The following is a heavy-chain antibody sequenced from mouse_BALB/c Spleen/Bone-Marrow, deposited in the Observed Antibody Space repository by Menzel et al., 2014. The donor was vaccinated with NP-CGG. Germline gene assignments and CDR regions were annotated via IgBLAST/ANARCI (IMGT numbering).Heavy chain of an antibody. CDR2: IYPGGGYT. CDR1: GYTFTNYW. J-gene: IGHJ2*01. V-gene: IGHV1-63*02. CDR3: ARRGTRVDY. D-gene: IGHD3-3*01. Sequence: QVHVKQSGAELVRPGTSVKISCKASGYTFTNYWLGWVKQRPGHGLEWIGDIYPGGGYTNYNEKFKGKATLTADTSSSTAYMQLSSLTSEGSAVYFCARRGTRVDYWGQGTTLTVSS.